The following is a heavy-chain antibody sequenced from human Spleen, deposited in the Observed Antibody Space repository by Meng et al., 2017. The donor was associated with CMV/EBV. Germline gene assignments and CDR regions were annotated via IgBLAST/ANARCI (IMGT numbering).Heavy chain of an antibody. J-gene: IGHJ4*02. CDR3: ARDTFGAVDY. V-gene: IGHV3-30*19. CDR1: GFTFSSYG. D-gene: IGHD2/OR15-2a*01. CDR2: TSHDESQK. Sequence: GGSLRLSCAESGFTFSSYGMHWVRQAPGKGLEWVAVTSHDESQKYYAGSVKGRFTISRDNSKNTLYLQMNSLRPEDTAVYYCARDTFGAVDYWGQGTLVTVSS.